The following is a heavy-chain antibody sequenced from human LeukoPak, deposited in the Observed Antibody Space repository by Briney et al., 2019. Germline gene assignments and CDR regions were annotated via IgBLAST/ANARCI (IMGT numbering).Heavy chain of an antibody. J-gene: IGHJ4*02. Sequence: SVKVSCNASGGTCSSYAISWVRQTPRQGLEWMGRIIPIFGTANYAQKFHGSVTIITVESTSTAYLELSSLRSEATAAYYTASQPTTVTMGPSGNWGQGNLVTVSS. D-gene: IGHD4-17*01. V-gene: IGHV1-69*05. CDR2: IIPIFGTA. CDR1: GGTCSSYA. CDR3: ASQPTTVTMGPSGN.